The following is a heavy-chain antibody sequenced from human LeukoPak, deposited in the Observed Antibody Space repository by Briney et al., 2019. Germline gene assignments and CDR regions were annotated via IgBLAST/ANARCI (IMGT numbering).Heavy chain of an antibody. D-gene: IGHD1-14*01. J-gene: IGHJ3*02. Sequence: ASVKVSCKASGYTFTGYYMHWVRQAPGQGLEWMGWINPNSGGTNYAQKFQGRVTMTRDTSISTAYMELSRLRSDDTAVYYCARRTEEEGDDAFDIWGQGTMVTVSS. V-gene: IGHV1-2*02. CDR3: ARRTEEEGDDAFDI. CDR2: INPNSGGT. CDR1: GYTFTGYY.